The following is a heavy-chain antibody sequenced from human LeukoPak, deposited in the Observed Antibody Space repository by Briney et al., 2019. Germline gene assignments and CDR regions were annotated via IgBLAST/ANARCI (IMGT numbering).Heavy chain of an antibody. CDR3: ASPDEYSSGWPAL. V-gene: IGHV3-7*01. CDR1: GFTFSSYW. CDR2: IKQDGSEK. D-gene: IGHD6-19*01. Sequence: PGGSLRLSCAASGFTFSSYWMSWVRQAPGKGLEWVANIKQDGSEKYYVDSVKGRFTISRDNAKNSLYLQMNSLRAEDTAVYYCASPDEYSSGWPALWGQGTLVTVSS. J-gene: IGHJ4*02.